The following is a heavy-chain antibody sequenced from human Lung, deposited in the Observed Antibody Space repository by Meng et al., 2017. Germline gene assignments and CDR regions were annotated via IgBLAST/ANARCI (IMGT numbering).Heavy chain of an antibody. Sequence: QVQLVESGGGVVKPGGSLSLACAAAGFTFSAYYMSGIRQAPGKGLEWVSYISSSGSTIYYADSVKGRFTISRDNAKNPLYLQMNSPRAEDTAVYYCARDISGPVGYFDYWGQGTLVTVSS. D-gene: IGHD1-20*01. CDR3: ARDISGPVGYFDY. CDR2: ISSSGSTI. CDR1: GFTFSAYY. J-gene: IGHJ4*02. V-gene: IGHV3-11*01.